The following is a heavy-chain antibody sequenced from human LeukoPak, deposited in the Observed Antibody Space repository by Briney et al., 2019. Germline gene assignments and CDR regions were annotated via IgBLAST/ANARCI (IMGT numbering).Heavy chain of an antibody. CDR1: GYTFTGYY. J-gene: IGHJ3*02. D-gene: IGHD2-15*01. CDR3: GRVSCGGNCYSLIGTFDI. V-gene: IGHV1-69*13. CDR2: ILPIFGTT. Sequence: SVKVSCKTSGYTFTGYYMHWVRQAPGQGLEWMGGILPIFGTTNYAQKFQARVTITADESTSTAYMEMSSLRSEDTAVYYCGRVSCGGNCYSLIGTFDIWGQGTMVTVSS.